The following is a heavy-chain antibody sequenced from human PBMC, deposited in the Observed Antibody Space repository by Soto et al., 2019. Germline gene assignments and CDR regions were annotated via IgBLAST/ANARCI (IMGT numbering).Heavy chain of an antibody. J-gene: IGHJ6*03. D-gene: IGHD2-15*01. CDR1: GFTFSSYG. CDR2: IWYDGSNK. Sequence: QVQLVESGGGVVQPGRSLRLSCAASGFTFSSYGMHWVRQAPGKGPEWVAVIWYDGSNKYYADSVKGRFTISRDNSKNTLYLQMNSLRAEDTAVYYCARVGVVAATRVRDYYYMDVWGKGTTVTVSS. V-gene: IGHV3-33*01. CDR3: ARVGVVAATRVRDYYYMDV.